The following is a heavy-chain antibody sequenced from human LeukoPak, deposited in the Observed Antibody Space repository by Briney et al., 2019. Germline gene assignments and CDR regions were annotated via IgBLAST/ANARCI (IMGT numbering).Heavy chain of an antibody. D-gene: IGHD5-18*01. V-gene: IGHV3-74*01. CDR1: GFTFSGYW. CDR3: AREGGDTAIYYFDY. CDR2: INSDGRST. Sequence: PGGSLRLSCAASGFTFSGYWMHWVRQAPGKELVWVSRINSDGRSTSYADSVKGRFTISRDNAKNTLYLQMNSLRAEDTAVYYCAREGGDTAIYYFDYWGQGTLVTVSS. J-gene: IGHJ4*02.